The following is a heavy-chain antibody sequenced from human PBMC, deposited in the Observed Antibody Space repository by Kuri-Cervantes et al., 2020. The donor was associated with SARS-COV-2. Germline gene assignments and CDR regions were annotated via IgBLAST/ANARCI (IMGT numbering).Heavy chain of an antibody. CDR1: GYSISSGYY. CDR2: IYYSGST. J-gene: IGHJ6*03. D-gene: IGHD7-27*01. CDR3: ARTQLGMNMDV. Sequence: SCTVSGYSISSGYYWGWIRQPPGKGLEWIGSIYYSGSTYYNPSLKSRVTISVDTSKNQFSLKLSSVTAADTAVYYCARTQLGMNMDVWGKGTTVTVSS. V-gene: IGHV4-38-2*02.